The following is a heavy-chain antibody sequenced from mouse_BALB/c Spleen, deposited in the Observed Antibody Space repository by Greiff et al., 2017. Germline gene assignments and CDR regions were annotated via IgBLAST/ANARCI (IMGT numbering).Heavy chain of an antibody. D-gene: IGHD2-10*01. CDR3: ARGEPYYGNSH. Sequence: EVHLVESGGDLVKPGGSLKLSCAASGFTFSSYGMSWVRQTPDKRLEWVATISSGGSYTYYPDSVKGRFTISRDNAKNTLYLQMSSLKSEDTAMYYCARGEPYYGNSHWGQGTTLTVSS. CDR1: GFTFSSYG. J-gene: IGHJ2*01. V-gene: IGHV5-6*01. CDR2: ISSGGSYT.